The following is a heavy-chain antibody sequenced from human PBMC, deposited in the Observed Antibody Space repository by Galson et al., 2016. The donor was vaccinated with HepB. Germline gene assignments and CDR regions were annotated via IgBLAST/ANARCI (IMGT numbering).Heavy chain of an antibody. D-gene: IGHD6-13*01. V-gene: IGHV6-1*01. CDR1: GDSVSSNSAA. J-gene: IGHJ4*02. CDR3: ARDGPSSSWHLDY. Sequence: CAISGDSVSSNSAAWNWIRQSPSRGPEWLGRTYYRSKWYYGYAVSVKSRITINADTSKNQFSLQLNSVTPEDSAVYYCARDGPSSSWHLDYWGQGTLVTVSS. CDR2: TYYRSKWYY.